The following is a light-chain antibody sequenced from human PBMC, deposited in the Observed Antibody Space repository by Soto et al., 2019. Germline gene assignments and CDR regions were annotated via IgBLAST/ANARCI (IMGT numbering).Light chain of an antibody. Sequence: AIQLYHAPSSLAACVWDRISVFFRASQGISSALAWYQQKPGKAPKLLIYDASNLESGVPSRFSGSGSGTDFTLTISSLQPEDFATYYCQQCNYYPPFTFGPGTKVDIK. J-gene: IGKJ3*01. V-gene: IGKV1D-13*01. CDR2: DAS. CDR3: QQCNYYPPFT. CDR1: QGISSA.